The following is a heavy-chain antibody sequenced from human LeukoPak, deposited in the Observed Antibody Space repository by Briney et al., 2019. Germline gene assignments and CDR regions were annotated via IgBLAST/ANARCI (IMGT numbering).Heavy chain of an antibody. CDR3: AKSIPAIRGEIDY. Sequence: PGGSLRLSCAASGFTFSSYSMNWVRQAPGKGLEWVAFIPYDGNNKDYADSVKGRFTISRDNSKNTLYLQTNSLRAEDTAVYYCAKSIPAIRGEIDYWGQGTLVTVSS. CDR1: GFTFSSYS. CDR2: IPYDGNNK. D-gene: IGHD3-10*01. V-gene: IGHV3-30*02. J-gene: IGHJ4*02.